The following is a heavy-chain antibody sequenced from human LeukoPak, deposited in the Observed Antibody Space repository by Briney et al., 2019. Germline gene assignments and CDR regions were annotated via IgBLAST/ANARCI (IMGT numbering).Heavy chain of an antibody. CDR3: ARGYCSDGNCYTSPFDF. D-gene: IGHD2-15*01. CDR2: ISGSGGST. V-gene: IGHV3-23*01. J-gene: IGHJ4*02. Sequence: GGSLRLSCAASGFTFSSYGVSWVRQAPGKGLEWVSAISGSGGSTYYADSVKGRFTISRDNSKNTLYLQMNTLRAEDTAVYYCARGYCSDGNCYTSPFDFWGQGTLVTVSS. CDR1: GFTFSSYG.